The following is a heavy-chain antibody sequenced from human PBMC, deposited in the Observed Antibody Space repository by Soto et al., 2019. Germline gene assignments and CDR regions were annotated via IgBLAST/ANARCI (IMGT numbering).Heavy chain of an antibody. CDR1: GFTFSSYA. V-gene: IGHV3-23*01. J-gene: IGHJ4*02. D-gene: IGHD3-10*01. CDR3: AAGLWFGELSPRG. CDR2: ISGSGGST. Sequence: GGSLRLSCAASGFTFSSYAMSWVRQAPGKGLEWVSAISGSGGSTYYADSVKGRFTISRDNSKNTLYLQMNSLRAEDTAVYYCAAGLWFGELSPRGGGQGTLVTVSS.